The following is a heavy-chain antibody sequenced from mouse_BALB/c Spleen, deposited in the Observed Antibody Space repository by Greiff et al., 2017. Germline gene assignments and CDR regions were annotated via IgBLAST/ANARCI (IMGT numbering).Heavy chain of an antibody. CDR3: ASYYDYDYYAMDY. V-gene: IGHV14-3*02. Sequence: VHVKQSGAELVKPGASVKLSCTASGFNIKDTYMHWVKQRPEQGLEWIGRIDPANGNTKYDPKFQGKATITADTSSNTAYLQLSSLTSEDTAVYYCASYYDYDYYAMDYWGQGTSVTVSS. J-gene: IGHJ4*01. CDR1: GFNIKDTY. CDR2: IDPANGNT. D-gene: IGHD2-4*01.